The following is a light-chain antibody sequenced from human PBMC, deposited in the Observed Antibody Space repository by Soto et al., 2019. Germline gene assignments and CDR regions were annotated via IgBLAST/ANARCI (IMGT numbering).Light chain of an antibody. CDR1: NSDVGDYSY. CDR2: DVS. V-gene: IGLV2-11*01. CDR3: CSYTGRYIWV. J-gene: IGLJ2*01. Sequence: QSALTQPRSVSGSPGQSVTISCTGTNSDVGDYSYVYWYQQHPGKAPKLLIYDVSKRPSGVPDRFSGSKSGNTASLTISGLQGEDEADYCCCSYTGRYIWVFGGGTKLTVL.